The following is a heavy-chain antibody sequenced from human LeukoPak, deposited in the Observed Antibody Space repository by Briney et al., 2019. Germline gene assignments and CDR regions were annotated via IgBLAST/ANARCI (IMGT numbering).Heavy chain of an antibody. CDR1: GFTFSTST. Sequence: GGSLRLSCEASGFTFSTSTMHWVRQAPGRGLEWVANINQHGGDIHYVDSVKGRFTISRDNAKNSLYLQMNSLRAEDTAVYYCARGLHFRVYDSSDYYPYWGQGTLVTVSS. V-gene: IGHV3-7*01. D-gene: IGHD3-22*01. CDR2: INQHGGDI. CDR3: ARGLHFRVYDSSDYYPY. J-gene: IGHJ4*02.